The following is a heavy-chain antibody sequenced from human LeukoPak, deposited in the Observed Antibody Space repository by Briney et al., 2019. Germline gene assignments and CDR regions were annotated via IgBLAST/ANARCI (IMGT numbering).Heavy chain of an antibody. D-gene: IGHD6-13*01. V-gene: IGHV3-53*01. CDR3: ARAEGIAAAGDY. CDR2: IYSGGST. J-gene: IGHJ4*02. Sequence: PGGSLRLSCAASGFTVSSNYMSWVRQAPGKGLEWVSVIYSGGSTYYADSVKGRFTISRDNSKNTLYLQMNSLGAEGTAVYYCARAEGIAAAGDYWGQGTLVTVS. CDR1: GFTVSSNY.